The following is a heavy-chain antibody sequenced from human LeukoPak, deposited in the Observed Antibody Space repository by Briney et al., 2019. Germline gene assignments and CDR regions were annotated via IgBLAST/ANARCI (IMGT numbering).Heavy chain of an antibody. V-gene: IGHV3-21*06. CDR1: GFTFSTYA. D-gene: IGHD1-26*01. CDR3: ARGRPTGSSRRFIVQ. J-gene: IGHJ4*02. CDR2: MSSGGTYI. Sequence: GGSLRLSCAASGFTFSTYAMTWVRQAPGQGLEWVSSMSSGGTYIHYADSVRGRFTISRDNAKDSLFLLMNSLRVEDTAVYYCARGRPTGSSRRFIVQWGQGTLVSVSS.